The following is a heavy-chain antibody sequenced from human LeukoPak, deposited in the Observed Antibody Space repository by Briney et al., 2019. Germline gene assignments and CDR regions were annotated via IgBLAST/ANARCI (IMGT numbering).Heavy chain of an antibody. D-gene: IGHD2-8*01. Sequence: GGSLRLSCTTSGFNFRAYWMGWVRQAPGKGLEWLSVISGRANSAYYADSVKGRFTIPRDNSQNTVSLQMNSLRAEDTAVYFCAKDMVWAHYYFDYWGQGTVVTVSS. CDR2: ISGRANSA. J-gene: IGHJ4*02. V-gene: IGHV3-23*01. CDR3: AKDMVWAHYYFDY. CDR1: GFNFRAYW.